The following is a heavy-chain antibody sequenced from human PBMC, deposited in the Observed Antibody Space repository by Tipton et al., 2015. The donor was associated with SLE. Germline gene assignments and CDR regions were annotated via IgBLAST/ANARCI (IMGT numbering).Heavy chain of an antibody. D-gene: IGHD1-26*01. CDR2: IYYSGST. V-gene: IGHV4-59*12. J-gene: IGHJ6*03. CDR3: ARDPPLIVGATPYYYYYMDV. Sequence: TLSLTCTVSGGSISSYYWSWIRQPPGKGLEWIGDIYYSGSTNYNPSLKSRVTISVDTSKNQFSLKLSSVTAADTAVYYCARDPPLIVGATPYYYYYMDVWGKGTTVTVSS. CDR1: GGSISSYY.